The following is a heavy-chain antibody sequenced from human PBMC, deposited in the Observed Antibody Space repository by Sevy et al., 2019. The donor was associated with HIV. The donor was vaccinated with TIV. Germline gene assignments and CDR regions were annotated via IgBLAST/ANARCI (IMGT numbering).Heavy chain of an antibody. CDR3: ARAPGAVIAAGPYDLDY. J-gene: IGHJ4*02. CDR1: GFTFSSHA. V-gene: IGHV3-30*04. CDR2: ISYDGSNK. Sequence: GGSLRLSCAASGFTFSSHAMHWVRQAPGKGLEWMTIISYDGSNKNHADSVKGRFTISRDNSKNTLYLQMNSRRPEDTAVYYCARAPGAVIAAGPYDLDYWGQGTLVTVSS. D-gene: IGHD6-13*01.